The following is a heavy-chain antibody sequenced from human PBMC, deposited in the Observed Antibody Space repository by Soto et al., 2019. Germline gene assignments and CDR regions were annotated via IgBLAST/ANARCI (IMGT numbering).Heavy chain of an antibody. D-gene: IGHD1-26*01. Sequence: SETLSLTCTVSGGSITGGSISSTTYYWGWIRQPPGKGLEWIASLSLGGNTYYNPSLKSRVTISADTSKNQFSLKLGSVTAADTAVYYCARWSPRVGFDYWGQGILVTVSS. CDR3: ARWSPRVGFDY. V-gene: IGHV4-39*07. CDR1: GGSITGGSISSTTYY. CDR2: LSLGGNT. J-gene: IGHJ4*02.